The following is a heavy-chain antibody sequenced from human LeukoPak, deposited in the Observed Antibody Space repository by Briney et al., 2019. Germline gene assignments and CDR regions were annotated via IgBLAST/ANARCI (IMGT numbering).Heavy chain of an antibody. D-gene: IGHD1-26*01. J-gene: IGHJ4*02. CDR2: INSDGSIT. Sequence: PGGSLRLSCAASGFTFSSHWMHWVRQAPGKGLVWVSRINSDGSITSCADSVKGRFTISRDNAKNTLYLQMNSLRAEDTAIYYCARDRGSTEFDYWGQGTLGTVSS. CDR1: GFTFSSHW. V-gene: IGHV3-74*01. CDR3: ARDRGSTEFDY.